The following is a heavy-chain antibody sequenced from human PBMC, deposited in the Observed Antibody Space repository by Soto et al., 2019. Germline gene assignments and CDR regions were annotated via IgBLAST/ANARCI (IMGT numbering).Heavy chain of an antibody. D-gene: IGHD3-3*01. CDR2: MNPNSGNT. CDR3: ARAYDFWSGYYTFDYYYYYMDV. Sequence: ASVKVSCKASGYTFTSYDINWVRQATGQGLEWMGWMNPNSGNTGYAQKFQGRVTMTRNTSISTAYMELSSLRSEGTAVYYCARAYDFWSGYYTFDYYYYYMDVWGKGTTVTVPS. CDR1: GYTFTSYD. J-gene: IGHJ6*03. V-gene: IGHV1-8*01.